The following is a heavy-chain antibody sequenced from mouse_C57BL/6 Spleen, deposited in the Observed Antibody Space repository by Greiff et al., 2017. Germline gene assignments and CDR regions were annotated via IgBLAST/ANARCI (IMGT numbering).Heavy chain of an antibody. CDR1: GYSITSGYY. J-gene: IGHJ3*01. CDR3: ARDLGAWFAY. CDR2: ISYDGSN. V-gene: IGHV3-6*01. Sequence: VQLKQSGPGLVKPSQSLSLTCSVTGYSITSGYYWNWIRQFPGNKLEWMGYISYDGSNNYNPSLKNRISITRDTSKNQFFLKLNSVTTEDTATYYCARDLGAWFAYWGQGTLVTVSA.